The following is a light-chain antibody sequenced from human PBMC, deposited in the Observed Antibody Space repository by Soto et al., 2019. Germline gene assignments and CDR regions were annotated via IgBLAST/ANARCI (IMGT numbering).Light chain of an antibody. CDR2: DNN. Sequence: QSVLTQPPSVSGAPGQTITISCTGSSSNIGAGYAVHWYQHLPGTAPKLLIFDNNNRPSGVPDRFSGSKSGTSASLAITGLQAEDEADYYCQSFDSGRSVVVFGGGTKLTVL. J-gene: IGLJ2*01. CDR3: QSFDSGRSVVV. CDR1: SSNIGAGYA. V-gene: IGLV1-40*01.